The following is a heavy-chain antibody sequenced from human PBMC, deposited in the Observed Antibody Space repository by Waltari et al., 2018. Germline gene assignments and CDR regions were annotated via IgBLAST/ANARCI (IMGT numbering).Heavy chain of an antibody. J-gene: IGHJ4*02. CDR2: IVAGVRYT. Sequence: QVHLVQSGAEVKKPGSSVKVSCKASGGTFSSDAFTWVRQAPGQGLEWMGGIVAGVRYTDYAQKFQGRITITADESTSATSMELSTLRSEDTAVYYCAHSSGTAVPNYPIYYFDYWGQGTLVTVSS. CDR1: GGTFSSDA. V-gene: IGHV1-69*01. D-gene: IGHD4-17*01. CDR3: AHSSGTAVPNYPIYYFDY.